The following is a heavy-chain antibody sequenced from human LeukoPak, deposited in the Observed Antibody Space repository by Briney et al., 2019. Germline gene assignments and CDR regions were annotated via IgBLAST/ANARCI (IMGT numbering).Heavy chain of an antibody. CDR3: ARPLNNDFWSAFYFDY. V-gene: IGHV1-2*02. D-gene: IGHD3-3*01. CDR2: INPNSGGT. Sequence: ASVNVSCKASGYTFTGYYMHWVRQAPGQGLEWMGWINPNSGGTNYAQKFQGRVTMTRDTSISTAYMELSRLRSDDTAVYYCARPLNNDFWSAFYFDYWGQGTLVTVSS. CDR1: GYTFTGYY. J-gene: IGHJ4*02.